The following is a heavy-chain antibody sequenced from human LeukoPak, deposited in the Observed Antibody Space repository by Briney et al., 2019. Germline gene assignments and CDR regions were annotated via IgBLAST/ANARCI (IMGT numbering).Heavy chain of an antibody. CDR3: AKEEGIFEAISD. D-gene: IGHD2-15*01. Sequence: GGSLRLSCAASGFTFSSYSMNWVRQAPGKGLEWVSYISSSSSTIYYADSVKGRFTISRDNAKNSLYLQMNSLRAEDTAVYYCAKEEGIFEAISDWGQGTLVTVSS. CDR2: ISSSSSTI. V-gene: IGHV3-48*01. CDR1: GFTFSSYS. J-gene: IGHJ4*02.